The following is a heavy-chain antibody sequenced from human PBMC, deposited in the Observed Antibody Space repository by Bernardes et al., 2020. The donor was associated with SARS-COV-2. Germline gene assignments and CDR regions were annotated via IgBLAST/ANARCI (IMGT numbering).Heavy chain of an antibody. CDR1: GYTFAHYY. Sequence: ASVTVSCKTSGYTFAHYYLHWVRQAPGQGLEWMAMILPSDGSTSYPQNFQGRVTMTMDTSTATVYMELASLTYEDTALYYCVRDNSAFDVWGQGTLVTVSS. D-gene: IGHD1-1*01. J-gene: IGHJ4*02. CDR2: ILPSDGST. V-gene: IGHV1-46*01. CDR3: VRDNSAFDV.